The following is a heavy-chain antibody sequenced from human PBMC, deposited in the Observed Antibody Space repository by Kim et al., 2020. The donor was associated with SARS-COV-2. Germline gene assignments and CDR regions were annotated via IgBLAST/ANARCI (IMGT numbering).Heavy chain of an antibody. D-gene: IGHD6-19*01. Sequence: YADAVKGRFTISRDNSKNTLDLQMDSLRVEDTAVYYCAKRRFGTGLYYFDYWGQGSLVTVSS. V-gene: IGHV3-23*01. CDR3: AKRRFGTGLYYFDY. J-gene: IGHJ4*02.